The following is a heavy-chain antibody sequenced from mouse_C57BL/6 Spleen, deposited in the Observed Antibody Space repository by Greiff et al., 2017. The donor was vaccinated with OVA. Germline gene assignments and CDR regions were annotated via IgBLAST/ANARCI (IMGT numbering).Heavy chain of an antibody. J-gene: IGHJ2*01. CDR2: IYPGDGDT. D-gene: IGHD1-1*01. CDR1: GYAFSSSW. CDR3: ASEGSSPFDY. V-gene: IGHV1-82*01. Sequence: QVQLKQSGPELVKPGASVKISCKASGYAFSSSWMNWVKQRPGKGLEWIGRIYPGDGDTNYNGKFKGKATLTADKSSSTAYMQLSSLTSEDSAVYFCASEGSSPFDYWGQGTTLTVSS.